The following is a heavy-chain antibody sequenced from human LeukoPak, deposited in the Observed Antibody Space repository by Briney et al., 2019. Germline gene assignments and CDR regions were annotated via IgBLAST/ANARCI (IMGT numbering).Heavy chain of an antibody. Sequence: SETLSLTCTVSGGSISSYYWSWIRQPAGKGLEWIGRIYTSGSTNHNPSLKSRVTMSVDSSKNQFSLKLSSVTAADTAVYYCARATGCSSTSCYNWFDPWGQGTLVTVSS. CDR2: IYTSGST. V-gene: IGHV4-4*07. CDR1: GGSISSYY. D-gene: IGHD2-2*01. CDR3: ARATGCSSTSCYNWFDP. J-gene: IGHJ5*02.